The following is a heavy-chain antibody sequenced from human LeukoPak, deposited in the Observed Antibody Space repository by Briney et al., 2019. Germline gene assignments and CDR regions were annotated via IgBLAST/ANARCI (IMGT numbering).Heavy chain of an antibody. CDR2: ITGSHGRS. CDR3: TKDPNGDYVGAFPL. CDR1: GFTFSSFA. Sequence: GGSLRLSCAASGFTFSSFALTWVRQAPGKGLEWVSSITGSHGRSYNTDSVKGRFTISRDNSQNTLYLQMNNLRAEDTAVYYCTKDPNGDYVGAFPLWGQGPLVSVFS. V-gene: IGHV3-23*01. J-gene: IGHJ1*01. D-gene: IGHD3-16*01.